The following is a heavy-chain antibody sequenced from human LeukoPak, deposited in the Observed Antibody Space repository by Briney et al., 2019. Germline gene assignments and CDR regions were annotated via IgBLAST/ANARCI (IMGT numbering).Heavy chain of an antibody. CDR3: GSGTMSGASPTDY. J-gene: IGHJ4*02. Sequence: GGSLRLSCAASGFTFSSYSMNWVRQRPGKGPEWVSYISSGGGTTYYADSVKGRFTNSRDNAENSLYLQMNSLRAEDTAVYYCGSGTMSGASPTDYWGQGTLVIVSS. CDR2: ISSGGGTT. CDR1: GFTFSSYS. D-gene: IGHD1-1*01. V-gene: IGHV3-48*01.